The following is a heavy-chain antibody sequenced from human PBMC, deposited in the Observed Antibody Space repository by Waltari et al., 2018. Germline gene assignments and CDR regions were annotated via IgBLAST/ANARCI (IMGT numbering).Heavy chain of an antibody. Sequence: QVQLVHSGAEVKKPGSSVKVSCKASVGTFSSYAISWVRQAPGQGLDWMGGIIPICGTANYAQKFQGRVTITADESTSTAYMELSSLRSEDTAVYYCASIAAAGRNWFDPWGQGTLVTVSS. CDR3: ASIAAAGRNWFDP. J-gene: IGHJ5*02. V-gene: IGHV1-69*13. D-gene: IGHD6-13*01. CDR2: IIPICGTA. CDR1: VGTFSSYA.